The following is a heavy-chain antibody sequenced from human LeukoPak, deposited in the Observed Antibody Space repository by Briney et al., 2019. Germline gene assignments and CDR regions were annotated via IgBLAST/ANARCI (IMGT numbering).Heavy chain of an antibody. D-gene: IGHD2-2*01. CDR3: ARGDIVVVPAAMAYSGYDLGPYYYGMDV. CDR2: INPNSGGT. CDR1: GYTFTGYY. J-gene: IGHJ6*02. V-gene: IGHV1-2*02. Sequence: GASVKVSCKASGYTFTGYYMHWVRQAPGQGLEWMGWINPNSGGTNYAQKFQGRVTMTRDTSISTAYMELSRLRSDDTAVYYCARGDIVVVPAAMAYSGYDLGPYYYGMDVWGQGTTVTVSS.